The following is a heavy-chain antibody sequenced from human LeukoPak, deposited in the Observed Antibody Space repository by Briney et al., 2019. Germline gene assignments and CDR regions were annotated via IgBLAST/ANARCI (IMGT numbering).Heavy chain of an antibody. CDR3: ARVKYTTGWGGHYYYYMDV. Sequence: SETLSLTCTVSGGSISSTTYYWGWIRQPPGKGLEWIGSIYYSGSTYYNPSLKSRVTMSVDTSKNQFSLKLSSVTAADTAVYYCARVKYTTGWGGHYYYYMDVWGKGTTVTVSS. D-gene: IGHD6-19*01. CDR1: GGSISSTTYY. V-gene: IGHV4-39*07. CDR2: IYYSGST. J-gene: IGHJ6*03.